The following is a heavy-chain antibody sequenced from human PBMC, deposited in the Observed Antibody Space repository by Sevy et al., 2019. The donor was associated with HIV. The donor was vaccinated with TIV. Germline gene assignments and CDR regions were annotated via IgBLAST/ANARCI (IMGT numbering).Heavy chain of an antibody. D-gene: IGHD6-13*01. Sequence: GESLKISCKGFGYKCTRHWIGWVRQMPGKGLEWMGIIYPGDSDTRYSPSFQGQVAISADKSISTAYLQWSSLKATDTAMYYCARVDLPPGIAAAGSYYGMDVWGQGTTVTVSS. J-gene: IGHJ6*02. V-gene: IGHV5-51*01. CDR2: IYPGDSDT. CDR1: GYKCTRHW. CDR3: ARVDLPPGIAAAGSYYGMDV.